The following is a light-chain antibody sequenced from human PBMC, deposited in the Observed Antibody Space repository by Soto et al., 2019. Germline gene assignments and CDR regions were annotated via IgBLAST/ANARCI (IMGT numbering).Light chain of an antibody. V-gene: IGLV1-51*01. CDR2: DKD. CDR1: SSNIGNKF. J-gene: IGLJ2*01. Sequence: QSVLTQPPSVSAAPGQKVTISCSGSSSNIGNKFVSWYQQFPGTIPRLLIYDKDKRPSGISDRFSGSKSGTSATLVITGLQTGDEADYYCGTWDNSLSGVVFGGGTKVTVL. CDR3: GTWDNSLSGVV.